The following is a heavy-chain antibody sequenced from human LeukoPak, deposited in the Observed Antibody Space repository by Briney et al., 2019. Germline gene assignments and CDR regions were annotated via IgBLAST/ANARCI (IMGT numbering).Heavy chain of an antibody. CDR3: ARSFALDYYDSSGYSYYFDY. Sequence: PSETLPLTCTVSGGSISSYYWSWIRQPPGKGLEWIGYIYYSGSTNYNPSLKSRVTISVDTSKNQFSLKLSSVTAADTAVYYCARSFALDYYDSSGYSYYFDYWGQGTLVTVSS. J-gene: IGHJ4*02. CDR2: IYYSGST. CDR1: GGSISSYY. V-gene: IGHV4-59*01. D-gene: IGHD3-22*01.